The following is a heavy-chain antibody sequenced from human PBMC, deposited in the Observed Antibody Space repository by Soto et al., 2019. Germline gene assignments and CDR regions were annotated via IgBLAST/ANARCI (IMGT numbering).Heavy chain of an antibody. V-gene: IGHV1-69*01. Sequence: VQLVQSGAEVKKPGSSVKVSCKASGGTFSSYAISWVRQAPGQGLEWMGGIIPISDTTNYAQKFQGRVRITADESTSTAYMELSSLRSEDTAVYYCARSQGSSTSLEIYYYYYHGMDVWGQGTTVTVSS. CDR2: IIPISDTT. CDR1: GGTFSSYA. CDR3: ARSQGSSTSLEIYYYYYHGMDV. D-gene: IGHD2-2*01. J-gene: IGHJ6*02.